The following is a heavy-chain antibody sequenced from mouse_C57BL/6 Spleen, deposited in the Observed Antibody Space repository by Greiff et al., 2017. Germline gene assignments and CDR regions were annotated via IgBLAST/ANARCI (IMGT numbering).Heavy chain of an antibody. D-gene: IGHD2-1*01. V-gene: IGHV1-84*01. CDR1: GYTFTDYY. J-gene: IGHJ3*01. CDR3: ARGDGNLLAY. CDR2: IYPGSGNT. Sequence: QVQLKESGPELVKPGASVKISCKASGYTFTDYYINWVKQRPGQGLAWIGWIYPGSGNTKYNEKFKGKATLTVDTSSSTAYMQLSSLTSEDSAVYFCARGDGNLLAYWGQGTLVTVSA.